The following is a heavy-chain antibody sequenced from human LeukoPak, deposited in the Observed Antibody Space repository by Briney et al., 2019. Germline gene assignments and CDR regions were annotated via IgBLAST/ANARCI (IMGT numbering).Heavy chain of an antibody. CDR1: GGTFSSYA. J-gene: IGHJ3*02. V-gene: IGHV1-69*05. CDR2: IIPIFGTA. Sequence: GASVKVSCKASGGTFSSYAISWVRQAPGQGLEWMGRIIPIFGTANYAQKFQGRVTITTDESTSTAYMELSSLRSEDTAVYYCARDTVGAILTDAFVIWGQGTMVTVSS. CDR3: ARDTVGAILTDAFVI. D-gene: IGHD1-26*01.